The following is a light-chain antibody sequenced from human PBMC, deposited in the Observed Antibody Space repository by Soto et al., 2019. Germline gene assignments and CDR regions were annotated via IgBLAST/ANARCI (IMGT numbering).Light chain of an antibody. Sequence: QSALTQPASVSGSPGQSITISCTGTSSDVGTYNYVSWYQQHPGKAPKLLISEVSNRPSGVSNRFSGSKSGNTASLTISGLRAEDEADYYCTSYTSSSFVVFGGGTKLTVL. CDR1: SSDVGTYNY. CDR3: TSYTSSSFVV. CDR2: EVS. J-gene: IGLJ2*01. V-gene: IGLV2-14*01.